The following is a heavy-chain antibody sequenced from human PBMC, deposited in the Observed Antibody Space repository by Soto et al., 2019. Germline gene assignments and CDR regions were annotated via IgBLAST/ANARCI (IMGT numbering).Heavy chain of an antibody. V-gene: IGHV1-46*01. J-gene: IGHJ5*02. D-gene: IGHD2-2*01. Sequence: ASVKVSCKASGYTFTSYYMHWVRQAPGQGLEWMGIINPSGGSTSYAQKFQGRVTMTRDTSASTAYMELSSLRSEDTAVYYCARDYLDIVVVPAAITWFDPWGQGTLVTVSS. CDR2: INPSGGST. CDR1: GYTFTSYY. CDR3: ARDYLDIVVVPAAITWFDP.